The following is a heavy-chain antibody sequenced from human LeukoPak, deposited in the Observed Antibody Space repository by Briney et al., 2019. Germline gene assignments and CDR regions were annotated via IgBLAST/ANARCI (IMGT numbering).Heavy chain of an antibody. V-gene: IGHV4-30-2*01. J-gene: IGHJ4*02. CDR3: ARTRDFWSGFDY. Sequence: PSETLSLTCVVSGVSITSDTYCWSWIRQPPGKGLEWIGYILHSGSTYFNPSPKSRVTISIDTSKSQFSLKLSSVTAADTAVYYCARTRDFWSGFDYWGQGTLVTVSS. CDR1: GVSITSDTYC. CDR2: ILHSGST. D-gene: IGHD3-3*01.